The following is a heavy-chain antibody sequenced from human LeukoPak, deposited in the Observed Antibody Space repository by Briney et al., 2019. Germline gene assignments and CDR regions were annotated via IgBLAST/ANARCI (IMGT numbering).Heavy chain of an antibody. D-gene: IGHD3-16*02. CDR1: GGSFSGYY. J-gene: IGHJ4*02. CDR2: INHSVST. Sequence: SETLSLTCAVYGGSFSGYYWSWIRQPPGKGLEWIGEINHSVSTNYNPSLKSRVTISVDTSKNQFSLKLSSVTAADTAVYYCARGRPGYDYVWGSYRESPPYYFDYWGQGTLVTVSS. CDR3: ARGRPGYDYVWGSYRESPPYYFDY. V-gene: IGHV4-34*01.